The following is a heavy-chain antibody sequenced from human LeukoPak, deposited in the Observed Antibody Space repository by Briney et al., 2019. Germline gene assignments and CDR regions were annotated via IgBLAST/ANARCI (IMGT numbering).Heavy chain of an antibody. Sequence: PSETLSLTYTVSGGSISSGDYYWSWIRQPPGKGLEWIGYIYYSGSTYYNPSLKSRVTISVDTSKNQFSLKLSSVTAADTAVYYCARKSSSSGGLDYYYYYMDVWGKGTTVTVSS. V-gene: IGHV4-30-4*08. CDR2: IYYSGST. J-gene: IGHJ6*03. CDR1: GGSISSGDYY. D-gene: IGHD6-6*01. CDR3: ARKSSSSGGLDYYYYYMDV.